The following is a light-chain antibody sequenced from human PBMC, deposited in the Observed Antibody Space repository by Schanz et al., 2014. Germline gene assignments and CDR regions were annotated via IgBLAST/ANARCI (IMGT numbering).Light chain of an antibody. CDR2: DNN. CDR3: GTWDSSLSVWV. V-gene: IGLV1-51*01. Sequence: QSVLTQPPSVSAAPGQKVTISCSGSSSNIENNYVFWYQQLPGTAPKLLIYDNNQRPSRIPDRFSGSKSGTSATLGITGLQTGDEANYYCGTWDSSLSVWVFGGGTKLTVL. CDR1: SSNIENNY. J-gene: IGLJ3*02.